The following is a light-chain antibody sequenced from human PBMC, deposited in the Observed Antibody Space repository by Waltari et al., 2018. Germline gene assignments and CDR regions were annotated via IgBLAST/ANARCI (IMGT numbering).Light chain of an antibody. CDR3: AAWDDSLNGVV. J-gene: IGLJ2*01. Sequence: QSVLTQPPSASGTPGQRVTISCSGSSSNIGRTTVHWYQQLPGTAPKLLIYSNNQRPSGVPDRFSGSKSGTSASLAISGLQSEDEADYYCAAWDDSLNGVVFGGGTKLTVL. V-gene: IGLV1-44*01. CDR1: SSNIGRTT. CDR2: SNN.